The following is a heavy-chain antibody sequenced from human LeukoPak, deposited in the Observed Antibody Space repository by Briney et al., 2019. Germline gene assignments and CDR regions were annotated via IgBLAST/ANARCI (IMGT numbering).Heavy chain of an antibody. V-gene: IGHV4-39*01. CDR1: GGSISSSSYY. CDR2: IYYSGST. Sequence: PSETLSLTCTVSGGSISSSSYYWGWIRQPPGKGLEWIGSIYYSGSTYYNPSLKSRVTISVDTSKNQFSLKLSSVTAADTAVYYCARQGGGRYFDWFSPYYFVYWGQGTLVTVSS. J-gene: IGHJ4*02. CDR3: ARQGGGRYFDWFSPYYFVY. D-gene: IGHD3-9*01.